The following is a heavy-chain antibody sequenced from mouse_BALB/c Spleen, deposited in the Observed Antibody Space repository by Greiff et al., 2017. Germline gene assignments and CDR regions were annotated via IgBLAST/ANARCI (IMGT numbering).Heavy chain of an antibody. CDR3: ARAGSNYLDY. CDR2: ISDGGSYT. D-gene: IGHD1-1*01. V-gene: IGHV5-4*02. CDR1: GFTFSDYY. Sequence: EVKVVESGGGLVKPGGSLKLSCAASGFTFSDYYMYWVRQTPEKRLEWVATISDGGSYTYYPDSVKGRFTISRDNAKNNLYLQMSSLKSEDTAMYYCARAGSNYLDYWGQGTTLTVSS. J-gene: IGHJ2*01.